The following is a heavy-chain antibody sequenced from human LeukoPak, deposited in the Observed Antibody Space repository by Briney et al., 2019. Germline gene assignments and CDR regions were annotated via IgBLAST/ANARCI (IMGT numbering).Heavy chain of an antibody. CDR3: AREGATTHFDY. CDR1: GFTFSSYW. D-gene: IGHD1-26*01. J-gene: IGHJ4*02. Sequence: GGSLRLSCAASGFTFSSYWMSCVRQAPGKGLEWVANIRQDGSDKYYVDSVKGRFTISRDNAKNSLYLQVNSLRAEDTAVYYCAREGATTHFDYWGQGTLVTVSS. V-gene: IGHV3-7*01. CDR2: IRQDGSDK.